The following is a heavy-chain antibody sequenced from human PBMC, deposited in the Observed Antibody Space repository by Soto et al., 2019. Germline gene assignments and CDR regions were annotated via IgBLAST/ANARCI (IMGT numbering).Heavy chain of an antibody. D-gene: IGHD3-3*01. CDR1: GGSISSSSYY. V-gene: IGHV4-39*01. Sequence: SETLSLTCTVSGGSISSSSYYWGWIRQPPGKGLEWIGSIYYSGSTYYNPSLKSRVTISVDTSKNQFSLKLSSVTAADTAVYYCVGYTTIFGVVITPPYFDYWGQGTLVTVSS. J-gene: IGHJ4*02. CDR2: IYYSGST. CDR3: VGYTTIFGVVITPPYFDY.